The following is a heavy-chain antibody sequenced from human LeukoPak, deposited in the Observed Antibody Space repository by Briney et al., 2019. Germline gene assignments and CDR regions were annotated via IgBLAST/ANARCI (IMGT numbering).Heavy chain of an antibody. V-gene: IGHV1-2*02. CDR3: ARAGSSWTIPFDY. Sequence: ASVKVSCKASGYTFTGYYMHWVRQAPGQGLEWMGWINPNTGGTKSAQKFQGRVTMTRDTSINTAYMELSSLISDGTAVFYCARAGSSWTIPFDYWGQGTLVTVSS. CDR1: GYTFTGYY. D-gene: IGHD6-13*01. CDR2: INPNTGGT. J-gene: IGHJ4*02.